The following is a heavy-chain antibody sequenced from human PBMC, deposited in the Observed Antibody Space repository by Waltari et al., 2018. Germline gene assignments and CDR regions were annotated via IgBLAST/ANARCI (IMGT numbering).Heavy chain of an antibody. CDR3: ARNDFWTGYTYFLDH. CDR2: IKQDGSEK. D-gene: IGHD3-3*01. V-gene: IGHV3-7*01. J-gene: IGHJ4*02. CDR1: GFSFSSYW. Sequence: EVQLVASGGGLVQPGGSLRLSCVASGFSFSSYWIRWVRQAPGKGLEWVANIKQDGSEKYYVDSAKGRFTISRDNAKNSLYLQMNGLRAEDTAVYYCARNDFWTGYTYFLDHWGQGTVVTVSS.